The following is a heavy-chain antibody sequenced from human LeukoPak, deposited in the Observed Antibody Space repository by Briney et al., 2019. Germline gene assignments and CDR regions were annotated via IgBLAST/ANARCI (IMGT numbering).Heavy chain of an antibody. J-gene: IGHJ4*02. V-gene: IGHV1-18*01. D-gene: IGHD3-3*01. CDR2: ISAYNGNT. CDR1: GYTFTSYG. CDR3: ARDNGVRSMGFWIDYDTFDY. Sequence: ASVKVSCKASGYTFTSYGISWVRQAPGQGLEWMGWISAYNGNTNYAQKLQGRVTMTTDTSTSTAYMELRSLRSDDTAVYYCARDNGVRSMGFWIDYDTFDYWGQGTLVTVSS.